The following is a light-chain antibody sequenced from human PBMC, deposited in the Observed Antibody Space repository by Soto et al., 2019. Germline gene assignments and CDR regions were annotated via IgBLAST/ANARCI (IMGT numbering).Light chain of an antibody. V-gene: IGKV1-39*01. CDR3: QQRGNRPPWT. Sequence: DIQMTQSPSSLSASVGDRVTITCRASQSISSYLNWYQQKPGKAPKVLIYAASSLQSGIPSRFSGSGSGTDFTLTISSLQPEDFAVYYCQQRGNRPPWTFGQGTKVEIK. J-gene: IGKJ1*01. CDR2: AAS. CDR1: QSISSY.